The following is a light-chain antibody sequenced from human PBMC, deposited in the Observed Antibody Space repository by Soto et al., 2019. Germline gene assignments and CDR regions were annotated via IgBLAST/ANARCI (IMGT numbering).Light chain of an antibody. CDR2: DAS. CDR1: QSISSW. Sequence: DIQMTQSPSTLSASVGDRVTITCRASQSISSWLAWYQQKPGKAHKLLIYDASSLESGVPSRFSGSGSGTEFTLTNSSLQPDDFATYYCQQYNSYSWTFGQGTKVEIK. V-gene: IGKV1-5*01. J-gene: IGKJ1*01. CDR3: QQYNSYSWT.